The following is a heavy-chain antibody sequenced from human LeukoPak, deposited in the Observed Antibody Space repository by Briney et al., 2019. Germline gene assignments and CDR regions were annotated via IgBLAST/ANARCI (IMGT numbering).Heavy chain of an antibody. D-gene: IGHD3-9*01. CDR3: TTDPDSWLFVDY. V-gene: IGHV3-15*01. CDR1: GFTFSSYA. CDR2: IKSKTDGGTT. J-gene: IGHJ4*02. Sequence: GGSLRLSCAASGFTFSSYAMSWVRQAPGKGLEWVGRIKSKTDGGTTDYAAPVKGRFTISRDDSKNTLYLRMNSLKTEDTAVYYCTTDPDSWLFVDYWGQGTLVTVSS.